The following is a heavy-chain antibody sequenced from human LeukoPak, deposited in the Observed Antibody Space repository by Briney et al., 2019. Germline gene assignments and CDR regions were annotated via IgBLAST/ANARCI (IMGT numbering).Heavy chain of an antibody. V-gene: IGHV3-53*01. J-gene: IGHJ6*03. Sequence: GGSLRLSCAASGLTVSNNYVSWVRQAPGKGLEWVSAIYTSGHTVYADSVKGRFIISKDNSNNTLYLQMNSLRAADTAIYYCARSGFWDGYSYYYMDVWGKGTAVTVSS. CDR2: IYTSGHT. CDR3: ARSGFWDGYSYYYMDV. CDR1: GLTVSNNY. D-gene: IGHD3-3*01.